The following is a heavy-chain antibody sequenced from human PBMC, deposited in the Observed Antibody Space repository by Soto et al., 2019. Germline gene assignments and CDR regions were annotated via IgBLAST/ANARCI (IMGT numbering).Heavy chain of an antibody. V-gene: IGHV3-48*02. D-gene: IGHD5-12*01. J-gene: IGHJ6*02. CDR3: ARDGNRGHFKRGYSGYDPGMDV. CDR2: ISSSSSTI. Sequence: PGGSLRLSCAASGFTFSSYSMNWVRQAPGKGLEWVSYISSSSSTIYYADSVKGRFTISRDSAKNSLYLQMNSLRDEDTAVYYCARDGNRGHFKRGYSGYDPGMDVWGQGTTVTVSS. CDR1: GFTFSSYS.